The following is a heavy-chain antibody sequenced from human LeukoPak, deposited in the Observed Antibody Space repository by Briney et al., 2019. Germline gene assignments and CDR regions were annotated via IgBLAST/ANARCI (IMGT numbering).Heavy chain of an antibody. CDR3: ACDSPHDHTVGFDY. D-gene: IGHD2-21*01. CDR1: ESSLRNFW. Sequence: GGSLRLSCAASESSLRNFWMHWVRQVPGKGLVWVSRINSDGSNTAYADSVKGRFTISRDNAKNTLHLQMNDLRAEDTAVYYCACDSPHDHTVGFDYWGQGTLVTVSP. V-gene: IGHV3-74*01. CDR2: INSDGSNT. J-gene: IGHJ4*02.